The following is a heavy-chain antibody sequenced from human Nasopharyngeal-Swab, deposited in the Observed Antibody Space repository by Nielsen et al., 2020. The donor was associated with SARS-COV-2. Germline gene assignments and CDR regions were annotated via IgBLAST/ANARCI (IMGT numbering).Heavy chain of an antibody. Sequence: GGSLRLSCAASGFTFNIYAMAWVRRAPGRGLQWVTGVSASGGSTYYTDSVKGQFSISRDNSKNKLFLQMHSLRVEDTAVYYCAKDGVVRGDALDLWGQGTMVTVSS. J-gene: IGHJ3*01. CDR1: GFTFNIYA. V-gene: IGHV3-23*01. CDR3: AKDGVVRGDALDL. CDR2: VSASGGST. D-gene: IGHD3-10*01.